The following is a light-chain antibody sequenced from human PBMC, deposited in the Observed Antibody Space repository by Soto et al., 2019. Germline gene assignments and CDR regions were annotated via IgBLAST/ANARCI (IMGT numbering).Light chain of an antibody. V-gene: IGLV2-14*01. J-gene: IGLJ1*01. Sequence: QSVLTQPASVSGSPGQSITISCTGTRRDVGGYNYVSWYQQYPGKSPKLLIYEVTHRPSGVSNRFTDSKSGNPASLTISGLQAEDEADYYCSSYTISNTLPFVFGTGTKVTVL. CDR3: SSYTISNTLPFV. CDR1: RRDVGGYNY. CDR2: EVT.